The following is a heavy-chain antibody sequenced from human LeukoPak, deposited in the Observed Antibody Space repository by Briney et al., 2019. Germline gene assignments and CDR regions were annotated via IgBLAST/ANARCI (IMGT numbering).Heavy chain of an antibody. V-gene: IGHV4-34*01. CDR2: INHSGST. CDR3: ARVILSYYYMDV. D-gene: IGHD5/OR15-5a*01. CDR1: GGSISSYY. Sequence: SETLSLTCTVSGGSISSYYWSWIRQPPGKRLEWIGEINHSGSTNYSPSLKSRVTISVDTSKDQFSLKLSSVTAADTAVYYCARVILSYYYMDVWGKGTTVTVSS. J-gene: IGHJ6*03.